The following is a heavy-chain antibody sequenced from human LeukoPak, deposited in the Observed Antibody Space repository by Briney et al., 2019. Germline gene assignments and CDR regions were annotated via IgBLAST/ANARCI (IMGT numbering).Heavy chain of an antibody. CDR2: IYRGGST. J-gene: IGHJ3*02. CDR1: GFTVSYNY. V-gene: IGHV3-53*01. D-gene: IGHD3-10*01. Sequence: GGSLRLSCAASGFTVSYNYMSWVRQAPGKGLEWVSTIYRGGSTYYADPVKGRFTISRDNSKNTVYLQMNSPRDEDTAVYYCARGSYGSGNYYIGDAFDMWGQGTMVTVSS. CDR3: ARGSYGSGNYYIGDAFDM.